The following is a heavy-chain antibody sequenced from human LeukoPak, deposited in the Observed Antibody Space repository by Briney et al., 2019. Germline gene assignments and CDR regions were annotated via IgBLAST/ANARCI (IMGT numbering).Heavy chain of an antibody. CDR2: IYYSGST. CDR1: GGSISSYY. V-gene: IGHV4-59*08. D-gene: IGHD3-22*01. Sequence: SETLSLTCTVSGGSISSYYWSWIRQPPGKGLEWIGYIYYSGSTNYNPSLKSRVTISVDTSENQFSLKLSSVTAADTAVYYCGRYYFDSSGYYPPAVWGQGILVTVSS. J-gene: IGHJ4*02. CDR3: GRYYFDSSGYYPPAV.